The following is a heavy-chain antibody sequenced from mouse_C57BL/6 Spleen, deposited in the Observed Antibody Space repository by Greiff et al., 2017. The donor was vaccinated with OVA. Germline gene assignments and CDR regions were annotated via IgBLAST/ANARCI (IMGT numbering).Heavy chain of an antibody. CDR1: GYTFTSYW. CDR2: IDPSDSYT. D-gene: IGHD2-3*01. V-gene: IGHV1-69*01. J-gene: IGHJ3*01. CDR3: ARSGADGYQAWFAY. Sequence: QVQLQQPGAELVMPGASVKLSCKASGYTFTSYWMHWVKQRPGQGLEWIGEIDPSDSYTNYNQKFKGKSTLTVDKSSSTAYMQLSSLTSEDSAVYYCARSGADGYQAWFAYWGQGTLVTVSA.